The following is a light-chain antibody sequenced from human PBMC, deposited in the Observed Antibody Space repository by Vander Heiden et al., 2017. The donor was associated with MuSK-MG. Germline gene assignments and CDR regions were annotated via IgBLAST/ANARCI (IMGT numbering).Light chain of an antibody. Sequence: SYVLTQPPSVSVAPGKTARITCGGNNIGSKSVHWYQQKPGQAPVLVIYYDSDRPSGIPERFSGSTSGNTATLTISRVEAGDEADYYCQVWETTSDHPDGVFGGGTRLTVL. CDR1: NIGSKS. CDR2: YDS. J-gene: IGLJ2*01. CDR3: QVWETTSDHPDGV. V-gene: IGLV3-21*01.